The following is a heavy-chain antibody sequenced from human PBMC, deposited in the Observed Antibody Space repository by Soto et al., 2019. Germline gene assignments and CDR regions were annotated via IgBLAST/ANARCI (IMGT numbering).Heavy chain of an antibody. J-gene: IGHJ6*02. CDR1: GFTFHDYA. D-gene: IGHD6-19*01. CDR2: ISSSSSYI. Sequence: GGSLRLSCATSGFTFHDYAMSWVRQAPGKGLEWVSSISSSSSYIYYADSVKGRFTISRDNAKNSLYLQMNSLRAEDTAVYYCARSIAVAGSYYYYYGMDVWGQGTTVTVSS. CDR3: ARSIAVAGSYYYYYGMDV. V-gene: IGHV3-21*01.